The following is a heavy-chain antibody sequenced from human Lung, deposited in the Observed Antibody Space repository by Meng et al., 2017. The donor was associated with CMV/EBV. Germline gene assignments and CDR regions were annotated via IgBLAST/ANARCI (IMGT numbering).Heavy chain of an antibody. CDR2: IYWDDDK. CDR1: GFSLSTSEVG. V-gene: IGHV2-5*02. D-gene: IGHD2-2*01. J-gene: IGHJ5*02. CDR3: ALFTRSWFDP. Sequence: QITLKVSGPTLVKPPQTLTLTCTFSGFSLSTSEVGVGWIRQPPGKALEWLAVIYWDDDKRYSPSLKSRLTITKDTSKNQVVLTLTNMDPVDTATYYCALFTRSWFDPWGQGTLVTVSS.